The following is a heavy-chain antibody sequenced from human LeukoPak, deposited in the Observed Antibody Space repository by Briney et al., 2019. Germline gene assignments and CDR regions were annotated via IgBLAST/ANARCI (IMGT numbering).Heavy chain of an antibody. CDR3: AKLYDSSGYASPFDY. CDR2: ISGSGGST. J-gene: IGHJ4*02. Sequence: GGSLRLSCAASGFTFSSYAMSWVRQAPGKGLEWVSAISGSGGSTYYADSVKGRFTISRDNSKNTLYLQMNSLRAEDTAVYYCAKLYDSSGYASPFDYWGQGTLVTVSS. V-gene: IGHV3-23*01. CDR1: GFTFSSYA. D-gene: IGHD3-22*01.